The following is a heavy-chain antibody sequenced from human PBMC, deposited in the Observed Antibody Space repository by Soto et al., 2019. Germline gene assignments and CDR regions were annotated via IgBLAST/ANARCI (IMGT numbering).Heavy chain of an antibody. CDR2: IYWDDDK. V-gene: IGHV2-5*02. CDR1: GFSLSTSGVG. CDR3: ARKGIVDFWSGYFGAYYYYYMDV. Sequence: SGPTLVKPTQTLTLTCTFSGFSLSTSGVGVGWIRQPPGKALEWLALIYWDDDKRYSPSLKSRLTITKDTSKNQVVLTMTNMDPVDTATYYCARKGIVDFWSGYFGAYYYYYMDVWGKGTTVTVSS. D-gene: IGHD3-3*01. J-gene: IGHJ6*03.